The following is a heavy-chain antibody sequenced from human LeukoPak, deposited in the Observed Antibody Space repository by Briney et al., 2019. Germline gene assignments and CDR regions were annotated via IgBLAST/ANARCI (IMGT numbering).Heavy chain of an antibody. CDR3: ARSPTMGTTLNY. CDR1: GFTFTDYY. CDR2: ISSSGSRI. Sequence: GGSLRLSCAASGFTFTDYYMSWIRQAPGKGLEWISYISSSGSRIFYADSVKDRFTISRDNAKNSLYLQMNSPRAEDTALYYCARSPTMGTTLNYWGQGTLVTVSS. J-gene: IGHJ4*02. V-gene: IGHV3-11*04. D-gene: IGHD4-17*01.